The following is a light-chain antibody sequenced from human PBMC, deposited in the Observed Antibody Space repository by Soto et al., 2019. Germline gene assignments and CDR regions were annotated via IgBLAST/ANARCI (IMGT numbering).Light chain of an antibody. J-gene: IGKJ1*01. Sequence: DIQLTQSPSFLSASVGDRVTITCRASQGISSYLAWYQQQPGKAPKLLLYGASTLQSGVPSRFSGSGSGTEFTLTISSLQPEECATYYCQQYNSYPRTFGQGTKVEIK. CDR3: QQYNSYPRT. CDR1: QGISSY. CDR2: GAS. V-gene: IGKV1-9*01.